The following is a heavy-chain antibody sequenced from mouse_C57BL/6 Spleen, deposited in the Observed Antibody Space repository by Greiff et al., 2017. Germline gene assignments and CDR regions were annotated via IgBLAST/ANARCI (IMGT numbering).Heavy chain of an antibody. D-gene: IGHD1-1*01. Sequence: VQLQQPGAELVKPGASVKLSCKASGYTFTSYWMHWVKQRPGRGLEWIGRIEPNSGGTKYNEKFKSKATLTVDKPSSTAYMQLSSLTSEDSAVYYCARPLITTVVATPLYAMDYWGQGTSVTVSS. CDR1: GYTFTSYW. CDR2: IEPNSGGT. V-gene: IGHV1-72*01. CDR3: ARPLITTVVATPLYAMDY. J-gene: IGHJ4*01.